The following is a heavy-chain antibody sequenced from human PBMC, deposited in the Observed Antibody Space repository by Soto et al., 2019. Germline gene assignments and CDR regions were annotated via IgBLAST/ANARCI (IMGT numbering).Heavy chain of an antibody. Sequence: QLQLQESGPGLVKPSQTLSLTCTVSGGAISSGGYYWSWIGQHPGKGLEWIWYIYYSGSTYYNPSLTRRASISVDSSTNQLALKVSSVTAADTVVYSFARNPTVWGQGTLVTVSS. J-gene: IGHJ4*02. V-gene: IGHV4-31*03. CDR2: IYYSGST. D-gene: IGHD4-17*01. CDR1: GGAISSGGYY. CDR3: ARNPTV.